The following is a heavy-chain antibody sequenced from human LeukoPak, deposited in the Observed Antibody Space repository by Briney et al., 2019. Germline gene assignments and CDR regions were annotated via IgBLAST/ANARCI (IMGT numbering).Heavy chain of an antibody. CDR3: ARGYDILMHPGY. D-gene: IGHD3-9*01. Sequence: SQTLCLTCTVSGGSISSGDYYWSWIRQPPGRGLEWIGYIYYSGSTYYNPSLKSRVTISVDTSKNQFSLKLSSVTAADTAVYYCARGYDILMHPGYWGQGTLVTVSS. V-gene: IGHV4-30-4*01. CDR2: IYYSGST. J-gene: IGHJ4*02. CDR1: GGSISSGDYY.